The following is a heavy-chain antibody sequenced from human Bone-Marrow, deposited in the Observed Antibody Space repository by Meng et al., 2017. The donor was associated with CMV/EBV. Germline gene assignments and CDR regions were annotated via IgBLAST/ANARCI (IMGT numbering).Heavy chain of an antibody. CDR2: IVVGSGNT. D-gene: IGHD3-3*01. Sequence: SVKVSCKASGFTFTSSAVQWVRQARGQRLEWIGWIVVGSGNTNYAQKFQERVTITRDMSTSTAYMELSSLRSEDTAVYYCAASQDAGKYYDFWSGYYTGTGWFDPWGQGTLVPVSS. CDR1: GFTFTSSA. V-gene: IGHV1-58*01. CDR3: AASQDAGKYYDFWSGYYTGTGWFDP. J-gene: IGHJ5*02.